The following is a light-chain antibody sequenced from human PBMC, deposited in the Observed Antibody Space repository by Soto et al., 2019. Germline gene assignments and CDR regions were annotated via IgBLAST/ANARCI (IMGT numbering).Light chain of an antibody. CDR3: GTWDSSLYVGV. CDR1: SSNTGKNY. V-gene: IGLV1-51*02. Sequence: QSVLTQPPSVSAAPGQKVTISCSGSSSNTGKNYVSWYQQLPGTAPKLLIYENNKRPSGIPDRFSGSKSGTSATLGITGLQTGDEAEYYCGTWDSSLYVGVFGGGTKLTVL. J-gene: IGLJ3*02. CDR2: ENN.